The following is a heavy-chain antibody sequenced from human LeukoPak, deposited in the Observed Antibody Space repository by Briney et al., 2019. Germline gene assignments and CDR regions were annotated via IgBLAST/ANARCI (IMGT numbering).Heavy chain of an antibody. Sequence: AETLSLTCDVSGYSISSGHYWGWIRQSPGKGLEWIASMYNSGSTYFKSSLKSRVTISLDTPKNQFSLTLNSVTAADTAVYYCARHVYGRHQLQAHHFDYWGQGILVTVSS. D-gene: IGHD2-2*01. CDR3: ARHVYGRHQLQAHHFDY. J-gene: IGHJ4*02. CDR2: MYNSGST. V-gene: IGHV4-38-2*01. CDR1: GYSISSGHY.